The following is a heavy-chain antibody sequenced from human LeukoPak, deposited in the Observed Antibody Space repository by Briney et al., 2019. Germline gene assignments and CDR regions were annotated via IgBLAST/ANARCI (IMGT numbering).Heavy chain of an antibody. J-gene: IGHJ4*02. CDR3: AKGPGSGSYPSY. CDR1: GFTFGSYG. D-gene: IGHD3-10*01. CDR2: ISYDGSNK. Sequence: GGSLRLSCAASGFTFGSYGMHWVRQAPGKGLEWVAVISYDGSNKYYADSVKGRFTISRDNSKNTLYLQMNSLRAEDTAVYYCAKGPGSGSYPSYWGQGTLVTVSS. V-gene: IGHV3-30*18.